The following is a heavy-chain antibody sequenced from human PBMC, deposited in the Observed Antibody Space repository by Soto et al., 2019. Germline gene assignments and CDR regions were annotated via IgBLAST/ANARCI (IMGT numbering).Heavy chain of an antibody. CDR1: GFTFSGFG. D-gene: IGHD3-16*01. J-gene: IGHJ6*04. V-gene: IGHV3-30*03. CDR3: AGWGKRGGESYPPSDL. CDR2: ISYDGTNE. Sequence: QEELVESGGGVVQPGRSLRLSCAASGFTFSGFGMHWVRQAPGKGLEWVAVISYDGTNEIYADSVKGRFSVSRDNSKNILCLQTSSLGAEDKSIYYCAGWGKRGGESYPPSDLWGKRTMVTVSS.